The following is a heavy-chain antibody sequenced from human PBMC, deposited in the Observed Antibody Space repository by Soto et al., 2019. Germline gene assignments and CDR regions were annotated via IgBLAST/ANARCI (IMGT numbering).Heavy chain of an antibody. CDR2: ISGSGGST. D-gene: IGHD3-16*02. V-gene: IGHV3-23*01. CDR3: AKDPYEIYDYVWGSYRPSYFDY. Sequence: GGSLRLSCAASGFTFSSYAISWVRQAPGKGLEWVSAISGSGGSTYYADSVKGRFTISRDNSKNTLYLQMNSLRAEDTAVYYCAKDPYEIYDYVWGSYRPSYFDYWGQGTLVTVSS. J-gene: IGHJ4*02. CDR1: GFTFSSYA.